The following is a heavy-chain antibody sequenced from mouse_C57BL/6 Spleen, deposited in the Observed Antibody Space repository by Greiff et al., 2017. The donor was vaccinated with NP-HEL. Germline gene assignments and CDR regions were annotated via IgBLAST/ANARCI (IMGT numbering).Heavy chain of an antibody. CDR2: INPYNGDT. Sequence: EVKLMESGPELVKPGDSVKISCKASGYSFTGYFMNWVMQSHGKSLEWIGRINPYNGDTFYNQKFKGKATLTVDKSSSTAHMELRSLTSEDSAVYYCARFYYDYDGYFDYWGQGTTLTVSS. D-gene: IGHD2-4*01. CDR3: ARFYYDYDGYFDY. J-gene: IGHJ2*01. V-gene: IGHV1-20*01. CDR1: GYSFTGYF.